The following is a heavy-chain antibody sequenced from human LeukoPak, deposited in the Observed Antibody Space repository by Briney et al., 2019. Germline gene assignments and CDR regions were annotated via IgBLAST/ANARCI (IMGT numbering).Heavy chain of an antibody. CDR3: AATYYDILTGYYLFDY. D-gene: IGHD3-9*01. CDR2: IYSGGST. CDR1: GFTVSSNY. J-gene: IGHJ4*02. Sequence: GGSLRLSCAASGFTVSSNYTSWVRQAPGKGLEWVSVIYSGGSTYYADSVKGRFTISRDNSKNTLYLQMNSLRAEDTAVYYCAATYYDILTGYYLFDYWGQGTLVTVSS. V-gene: IGHV3-53*01.